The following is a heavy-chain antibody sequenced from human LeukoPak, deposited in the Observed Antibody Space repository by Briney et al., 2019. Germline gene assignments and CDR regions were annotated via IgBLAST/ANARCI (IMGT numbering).Heavy chain of an antibody. V-gene: IGHV3-66*01. J-gene: IGHJ6*02. D-gene: IGHD3-10*01. CDR1: GFTFSSYA. Sequence: QAGGSLRLSCAASGFTFSSYAMHWVRQAPGKGLEWVSVIYSGGSTYYADSVKGRFTISRDNSKNTLYLQMNSLRAEDTAVYYCARDPPMVRGVSSWGQGTTVTVSS. CDR2: IYSGGST. CDR3: ARDPPMVRGVSS.